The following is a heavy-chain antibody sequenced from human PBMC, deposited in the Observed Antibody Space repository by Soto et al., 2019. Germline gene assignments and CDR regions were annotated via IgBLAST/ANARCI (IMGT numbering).Heavy chain of an antibody. CDR2: IIPILGIA. CDR3: ARDGYRTVATIENGFDP. D-gene: IGHD5-12*01. V-gene: IGHV1-69*08. CDR1: GGTFSSYT. J-gene: IGHJ5*02. Sequence: QVQLVQSGAEVKKPGSSVKVSCKASGGTFSSYTISWVRQAPGQGLEWMGRIIPILGIANYAQKFQGRVTITAXXTXSXXDMELSSLRSEDTAVYYCARDGYRTVATIENGFDPWGQGTLVTVSS.